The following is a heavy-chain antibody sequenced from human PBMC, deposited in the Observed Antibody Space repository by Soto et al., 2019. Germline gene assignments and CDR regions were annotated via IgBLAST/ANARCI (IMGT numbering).Heavy chain of an antibody. D-gene: IGHD5-12*01. V-gene: IGHV1-18*04. J-gene: IGHJ4*02. CDR3: ARARRDGYNYGY. CDR1: GYTFTSYG. CDR2: ISAYNGNT. Sequence: ASVKVSCKXSGYTFTSYGISWVRQAPGRGLEWMGWISAYNGNTNYAQKLQGRVTMTTDTSTSTAYMELRSLRSDDTAVYYCARARRDGYNYGYWGQGTLVTVSS.